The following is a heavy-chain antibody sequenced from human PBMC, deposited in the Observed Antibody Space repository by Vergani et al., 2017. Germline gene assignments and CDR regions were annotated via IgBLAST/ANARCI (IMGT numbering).Heavy chain of an antibody. CDR2: IITILGIA. CDR1: GGTFSSYT. CDR3: ARFRGGGRYAIAV. V-gene: IGHV1-69*02. Sequence: QVQLVQSGAEVKKPGSSVKVSCKASGGTFSSYTISWVRQAPVQGLEWMGRIITILGIANYAQKFQGRVTTTADESTSTAYMELSILRSEDTAVSYCARFRGGGRYAIAVWDEGTTVTVSS. D-gene: IGHD2-15*01. J-gene: IGHJ6*04.